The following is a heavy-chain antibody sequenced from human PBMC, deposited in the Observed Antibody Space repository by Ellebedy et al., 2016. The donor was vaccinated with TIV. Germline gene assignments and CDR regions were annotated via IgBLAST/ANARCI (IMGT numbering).Heavy chain of an antibody. CDR3: STDGSYGDYLSPTHAFET. CDR1: GFSFSSYW. CDR2: TNQDGSKR. V-gene: IGHV3-7*01. D-gene: IGHD4-17*01. Sequence: GGSLRLSCVASGFSFSSYWMSWVRQAPGKGLEWVANTNQDGSKRYYVDSVKGRFTISRDNAKNSLFLQMNSLRAEDTAVYYCSTDGSYGDYLSPTHAFETWGQGTMVTVSS. J-gene: IGHJ3*02.